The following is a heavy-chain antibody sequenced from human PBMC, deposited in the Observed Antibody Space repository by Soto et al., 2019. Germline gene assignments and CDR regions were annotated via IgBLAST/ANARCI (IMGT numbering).Heavy chain of an antibody. V-gene: IGHV4-31*03. CDR1: GGSISRGAYY. J-gene: IGHJ6*02. CDR2: IHYSGSI. D-gene: IGHD3-10*01. CDR3: ARDTHIGGIGGMDV. Sequence: QVQLQESGPGLVKPSQTLSLTCTVSGGSISRGAYYWSWIRQHPGQGLEWIGYIHYSGSIYYNPSLKSRITISGDTSKNQFSLKLSSVTAADTAVYYCARDTHIGGIGGMDVWGPGTTVSVSS.